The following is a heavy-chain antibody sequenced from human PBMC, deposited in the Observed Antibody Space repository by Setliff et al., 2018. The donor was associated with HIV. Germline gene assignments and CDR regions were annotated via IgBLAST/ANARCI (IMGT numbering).Heavy chain of an antibody. CDR3: ARQGRPGDFDS. J-gene: IGHJ4*02. V-gene: IGHV4-39*01. CDR1: GGSLSSGNYY. Sequence: SETLSLTCTVSGGSLSSGNYYCGWIRQPPGKGLEWIGSIYYSGKTYYNPSLKSRVTISGDTSKKQFSLKLRAVTAADSAVYYCARQGRPGDFDSWGQGTLVTVSS. D-gene: IGHD7-27*01. CDR2: IYYSGKT.